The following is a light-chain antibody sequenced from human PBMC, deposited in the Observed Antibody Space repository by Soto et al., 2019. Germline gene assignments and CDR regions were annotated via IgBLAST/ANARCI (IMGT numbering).Light chain of an antibody. CDR2: EAS. J-gene: IGKJ1*01. V-gene: IGKV1-5*03. CDR3: HKYSSYSWR. Sequence: DIKMNQSPSTLSANEVDRVTITCPASESIGNWLAWYQQKSGKAPNLLIHEASNLEDGVPSRFSGRGSGTEFTLTISSLQPDDCATYYCHKYSSYSWRCGQGTMGAIK. CDR1: ESIGNW.